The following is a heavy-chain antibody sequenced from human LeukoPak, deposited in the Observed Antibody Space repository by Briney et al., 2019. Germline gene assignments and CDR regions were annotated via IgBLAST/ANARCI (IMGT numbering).Heavy chain of an antibody. V-gene: IGHV3-11*04. Sequence: GGSLRLSCAASGFTFGDYYMSWIRQAPGKGLEWVSYISSSGSTIYYADSVKGRFTISRDNARKSLDLQMDSLRAEDTAVYYCARAPLEIVAIDYWGQGTLVSVSS. CDR1: GFTFGDYY. CDR3: ARAPLEIVAIDY. CDR2: ISSSGSTI. J-gene: IGHJ4*02. D-gene: IGHD5-12*01.